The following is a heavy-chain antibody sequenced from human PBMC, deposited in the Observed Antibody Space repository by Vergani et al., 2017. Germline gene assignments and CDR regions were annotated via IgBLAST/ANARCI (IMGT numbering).Heavy chain of an antibody. Sequence: QVQLQESDPGLVKPSETLSLTCTVSGGSISSYYWSWIRQPPGKGLEWIGYIYYSGSTNYNPSLKSRVTISVDTSKNQFSLKLSSVTAADTAVYYCARFTQLLSNWFDPWGQGTLVTVSS. D-gene: IGHD2-2*01. V-gene: IGHV4-59*01. J-gene: IGHJ5*02. CDR3: ARFTQLLSNWFDP. CDR1: GGSISSYY. CDR2: IYYSGST.